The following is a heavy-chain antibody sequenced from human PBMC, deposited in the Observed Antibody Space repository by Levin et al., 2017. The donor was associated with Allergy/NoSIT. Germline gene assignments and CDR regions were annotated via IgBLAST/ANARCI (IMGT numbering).Heavy chain of an antibody. V-gene: IGHV3-21*01. D-gene: IGHD6-19*01. J-gene: IGHJ4*02. CDR3: ARGIAVAHFDY. CDR1: GFTFSSYS. Sequence: ASVKVSCAASGFTFSSYSMNWVRQAPGKGLEWVSSISSSSSYIYYADSVKGRFTISRDNAKSSLYLQMNSLRAEDTAVYYCARGIAVAHFDYWGQGTLVTVSS. CDR2: ISSSSSYI.